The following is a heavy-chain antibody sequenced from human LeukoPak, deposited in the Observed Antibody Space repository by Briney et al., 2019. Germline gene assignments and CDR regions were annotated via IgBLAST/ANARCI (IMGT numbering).Heavy chain of an antibody. CDR2: IYTSGST. CDR1: GGSISSGSYY. D-gene: IGHD3-16*02. CDR3: ASLFGGVIVMLDY. Sequence: SETLSLTCTVSGGSISSGSYYWSWIRQPAGKGLEWIGRIYTSGSTNYNPSLKSRVTISVDTSKNQFSLKLSSVTAADTAVYYCASLFGGVIVMLDYCGQGTLVTVSS. J-gene: IGHJ4*02. V-gene: IGHV4-61*02.